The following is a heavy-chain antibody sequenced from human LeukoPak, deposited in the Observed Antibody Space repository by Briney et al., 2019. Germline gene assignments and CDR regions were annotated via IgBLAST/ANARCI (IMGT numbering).Heavy chain of an antibody. J-gene: IGHJ4*02. CDR2: INSDGSST. Sequence: GGSLRLSCAASGLSISSDWMHWVRQVPGRGLVWVSRINSDGSSTSYADSVKGRFTISRDNAKNSVVLQMNSLRAEDTAVYYCTRERRGSYHAFEYWSQGTLVTVSS. CDR3: TRERRGSYHAFEY. V-gene: IGHV3-74*01. CDR1: GLSISSDW. D-gene: IGHD3-16*02.